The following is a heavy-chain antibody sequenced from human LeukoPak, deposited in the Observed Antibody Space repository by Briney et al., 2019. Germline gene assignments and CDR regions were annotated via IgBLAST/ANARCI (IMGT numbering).Heavy chain of an antibody. Sequence: GESLKISCKGSGYSFTSYWIGWVRQMPGKGLEWMGIIYPGHSDTRYSPSVQGQVTISADKSIRTAYLQWSSLKASDTAMYYCARQSPQYSGSYWSFDYWGQGTLVTASS. CDR2: IYPGHSDT. V-gene: IGHV5-51*01. D-gene: IGHD1-26*01. CDR3: ARQSPQYSGSYWSFDY. J-gene: IGHJ4*02. CDR1: GYSFTSYW.